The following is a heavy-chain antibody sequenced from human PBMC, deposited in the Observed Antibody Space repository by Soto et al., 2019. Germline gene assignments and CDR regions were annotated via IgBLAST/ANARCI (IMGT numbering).Heavy chain of an antibody. Sequence: GGSLRLSCAASGFSFRSYVMSWVRQAPGKGLEWVSGISGGGGTTYYADSVKGRFTISRDNSKNTLYLQMSSLRAEDAALYYCAKESSSSSLSPIAQLDCWGQGTLVTVSS. J-gene: IGHJ4*02. D-gene: IGHD6-13*01. CDR1: GFSFRSYV. CDR3: AKESSSSSLSPIAQLDC. V-gene: IGHV3-23*01. CDR2: ISGGGGTT.